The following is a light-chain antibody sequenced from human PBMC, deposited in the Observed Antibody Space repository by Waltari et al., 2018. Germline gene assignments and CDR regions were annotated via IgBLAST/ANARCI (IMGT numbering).Light chain of an antibody. J-gene: IGKJ1*01. V-gene: IGKV1-12*01. CDR2: AAS. Sequence: DIQLTQSPSSVSASVGDRVIIPCRALQGFNNYLAWYQQKPGEAPNLLINAASVLQTEVPSRFRGAGSGTDFPLTINNLQPEDFVTYFCQQGNSFPPTFGQGTQVDVK. CDR3: QQGNSFPPT. CDR1: QGFNNY.